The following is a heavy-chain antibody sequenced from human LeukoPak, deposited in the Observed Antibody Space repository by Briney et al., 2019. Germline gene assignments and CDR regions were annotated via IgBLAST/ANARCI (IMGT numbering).Heavy chain of an antibody. V-gene: IGHV3-23*01. CDR2: ISGSGGST. J-gene: IGHJ4*02. CDR1: GFTFSSYA. D-gene: IGHD3-9*01. CDR3: AKGDVPRDDILTGYIHDY. Sequence: GGSLRLSCAASGFTFSSYAMSWVRQAPGKGLEWVSAISGSGGSTYYADSVKGRFTISRDNSKNTLYLQMNSLRAEDTAVYYCAKGDVPRDDILTGYIHDYWGQGTLVTVSS.